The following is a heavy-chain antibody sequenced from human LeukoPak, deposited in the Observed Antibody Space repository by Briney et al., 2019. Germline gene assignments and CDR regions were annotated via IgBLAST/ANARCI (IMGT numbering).Heavy chain of an antibody. J-gene: IGHJ4*02. CDR1: GFTVSSHY. Sequence: GGSLRLSCAASGFTVSSHYMRWFRQAPGMRLEWVSAIYTDGSTYYTDSVKGRFTISRDNFKNTLFLQMNTLRAEDTAVYYCARESGYAVGDYWGQGTLVTVSS. CDR2: IYTDGST. V-gene: IGHV3-53*01. D-gene: IGHD5-12*01. CDR3: ARESGYAVGDY.